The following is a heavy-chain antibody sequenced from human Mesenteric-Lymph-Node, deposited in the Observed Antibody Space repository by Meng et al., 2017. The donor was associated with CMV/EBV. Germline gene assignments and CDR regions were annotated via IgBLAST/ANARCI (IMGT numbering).Heavy chain of an antibody. CDR3: ARTYCSGGSCYLGGMDV. V-gene: IGHV3-72*01. CDR2: TRNKANSYTT. D-gene: IGHD2-15*01. Sequence: GESLKISCTASGFTFSTYNMNWVRQAPGKGLEWVGRTRNKANSYTTEYAASVKGRFTISRDDSKNSLYLQMNSLKTEDTAVYYCARTYCSGGSCYLGGMDVWGQGTTVTVSS. CDR1: GFTFSTYN. J-gene: IGHJ6*02.